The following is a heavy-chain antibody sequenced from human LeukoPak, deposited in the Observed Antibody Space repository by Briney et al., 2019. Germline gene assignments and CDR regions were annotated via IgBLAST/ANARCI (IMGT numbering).Heavy chain of an antibody. CDR2: ISDSSRTI. D-gene: IGHD1-26*01. CDR3: ARSEGAVGF. J-gene: IGHJ4*02. V-gene: IGHV3-48*01. CDR1: GFTFRSYS. Sequence: GGSLRLSCAASGFTFRSYSMNWVRQAPGKGLEWVSYISDSSRTIYYADSVKGRFTISRDNANNSLYLQMNSLRAEDTAVYYCARSEGAVGFWGQGTLVTVSS.